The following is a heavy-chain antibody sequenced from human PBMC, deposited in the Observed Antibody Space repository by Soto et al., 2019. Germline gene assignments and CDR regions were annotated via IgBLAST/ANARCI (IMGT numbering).Heavy chain of an antibody. D-gene: IGHD3-10*01. V-gene: IGHV1-2*04. Sequence: ASVKVSCKASGYTFTGYYMHWVRQAPGQGLEWMGWINPNSGGTNYAQKFQGWVTMTRDTSISTAYMELSRLRSDETAVYYCARAPSRTMVRGVITTNNWFDPWGQGTLVTVSS. J-gene: IGHJ5*02. CDR1: GYTFTGYY. CDR2: INPNSGGT. CDR3: ARAPSRTMVRGVITTNNWFDP.